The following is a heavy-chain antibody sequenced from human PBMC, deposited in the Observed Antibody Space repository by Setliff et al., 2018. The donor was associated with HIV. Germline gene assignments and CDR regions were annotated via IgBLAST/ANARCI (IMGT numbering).Heavy chain of an antibody. V-gene: IGHV1-69*05. CDR1: GGTFSSYA. D-gene: IGHD3-22*01. J-gene: IGHJ1*01. CDR3: ARVGSTMILL. CDR2: IIPIFGTA. Sequence: SVKVSCKASGGTFSSYAISWVRQAPGQGLEWMGGIIPIFGTANYAQKLQGRVTMTTDTSTNTAYMELRSLTSDDTAVYYCARVGSTMILLWGQGTLVTVSS.